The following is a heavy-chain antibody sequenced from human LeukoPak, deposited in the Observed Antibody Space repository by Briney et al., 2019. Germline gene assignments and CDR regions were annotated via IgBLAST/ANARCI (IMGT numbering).Heavy chain of an antibody. V-gene: IGHV1-46*01. J-gene: IGHJ4*02. CDR2: INPSGGST. D-gene: IGHD5-12*01. Sequence: ASVKVSCKASGYTFTYYYMNWVRQAPGQGLEWMGIINPSGGSTSYAQKFQGRVTVTRDTSTSTVYMELSSLRSEDTAMYYCAREGEIGYDLSDYWGQGTLVTVSS. CDR3: AREGEIGYDLSDY. CDR1: GYTFTYYY.